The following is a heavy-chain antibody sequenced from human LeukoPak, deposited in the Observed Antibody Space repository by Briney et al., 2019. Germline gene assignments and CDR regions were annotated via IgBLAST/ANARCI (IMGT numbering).Heavy chain of an antibody. Sequence: GESLKISCKGSGYSFTSYWIGWVRQMPGKGLEWMGIIYPGDSDTRYSPSFQGQVTISANKSISTAYLQWSSLKASDTAMYYCARHLISGSYPNWFDPWGQGTLVTVSS. CDR1: GYSFTSYW. CDR2: IYPGDSDT. CDR3: ARHLISGSYPNWFDP. J-gene: IGHJ5*02. D-gene: IGHD3-10*01. V-gene: IGHV5-51*01.